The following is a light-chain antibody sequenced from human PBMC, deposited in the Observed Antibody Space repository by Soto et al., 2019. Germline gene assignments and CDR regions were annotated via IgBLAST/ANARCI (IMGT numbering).Light chain of an antibody. CDR1: SGSIASNY. CDR2: EDN. V-gene: IGLV6-57*03. CDR3: QSYDSSHQV. Sequence: NFMLTQPHSGSESPGKTVTISCTRSSGSIASNYVQWYQQRPGSAPTTVIYEDNQRPSGVPDRFSGSIDSSSNSASLTISGLKTEDEADYYCQSYDSSHQVFGGGTQLTVL. J-gene: IGLJ2*01.